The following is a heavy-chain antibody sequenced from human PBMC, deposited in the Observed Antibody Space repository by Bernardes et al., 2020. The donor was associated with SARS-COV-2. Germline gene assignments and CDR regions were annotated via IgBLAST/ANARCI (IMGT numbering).Heavy chain of an antibody. Sequence: DTLSLTCAVYGGSFSGYYWSWIRQPPGKGLEWIGEINHSGSTNYNPSLKSRVTISVDTSKNQFSLKLSSVTAADTAVYYCARGRVLRFLEWLFGALFDYWGQGTLVTVSS. J-gene: IGHJ4*02. D-gene: IGHD3-3*01. CDR1: GGSFSGYY. V-gene: IGHV4-34*01. CDR3: ARGRVLRFLEWLFGALFDY. CDR2: INHSGST.